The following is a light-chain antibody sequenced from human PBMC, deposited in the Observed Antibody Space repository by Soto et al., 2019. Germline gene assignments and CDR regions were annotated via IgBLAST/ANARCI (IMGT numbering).Light chain of an antibody. CDR2: DTS. Sequence: EIVLTQSPATLTLSPGERATLSCRASQSVSNYLAWFQQKPGQAPRLLIYDTSNSATGIPARFSGSGSGTDFTLTISSLEPEDLAVYYCQQRSSWPLLTCGGGAKVEI. J-gene: IGKJ4*01. CDR3: QQRSSWPLLT. V-gene: IGKV3-11*01. CDR1: QSVSNY.